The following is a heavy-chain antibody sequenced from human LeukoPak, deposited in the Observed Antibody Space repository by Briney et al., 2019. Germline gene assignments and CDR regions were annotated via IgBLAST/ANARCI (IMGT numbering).Heavy chain of an antibody. CDR3: ARDQGYFYYYYYMDV. CDR2: IRYDGSNK. Sequence: GGSLRLSCAASGFTFSSDGMHWVRQAPGKGLEWGAFIRYDGSNKYYTDSVKGRFTISRDNAKNSLYLQMNSLRAEDTAVYYCARDQGYFYYYYYMDVWGKGTTVTVSS. V-gene: IGHV3-30*02. CDR1: GFTFSSDG. J-gene: IGHJ6*03.